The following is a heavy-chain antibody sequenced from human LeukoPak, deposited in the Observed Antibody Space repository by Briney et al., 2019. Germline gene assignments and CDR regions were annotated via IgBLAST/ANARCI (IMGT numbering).Heavy chain of an antibody. D-gene: IGHD2-2*02. V-gene: IGHV5-51*01. CDR1: GYSFTSYW. CDR2: IYPGDSDT. Sequence: GESLQISCQGSGYSFTSYWIGWVRQMPGKGLEWMGIIYPGDSDTRYSPSFQGWVTISADKSISTAYLQWSSLKASDAAMYYCARPVGYCSSTSCYRYFDYWGQGTLVTVSS. J-gene: IGHJ4*02. CDR3: ARPVGYCSSTSCYRYFDY.